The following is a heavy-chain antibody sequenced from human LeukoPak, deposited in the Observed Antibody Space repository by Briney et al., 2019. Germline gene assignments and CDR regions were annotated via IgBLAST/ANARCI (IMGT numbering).Heavy chain of an antibody. J-gene: IGHJ4*02. D-gene: IGHD5-12*01. Sequence: SETLSLTCTVSGGSVSSGSYYWSWIRQPPGKGLEWIRYIYYSGSTNYNPSLKSRVTISVDTSKNQFSLKLSSVTAADTAVYYCARGLNSGWYVDYWGQGTLVTVSS. CDR3: ARGLNSGWYVDY. CDR1: GGSVSSGSYY. CDR2: IYYSGST. V-gene: IGHV4-61*01.